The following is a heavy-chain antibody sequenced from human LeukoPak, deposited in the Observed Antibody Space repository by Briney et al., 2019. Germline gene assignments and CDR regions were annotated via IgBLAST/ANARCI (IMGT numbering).Heavy chain of an antibody. J-gene: IGHJ3*02. V-gene: IGHV4-4*02. CDR1: GGSISSSNW. CDR3: ARGRYSSSWYDAFDI. CDR2: IYHSGST. D-gene: IGHD6-13*01. Sequence: PSGTLSLTCAVSGGSISSSNWWSWVRQPPGKGLEWIGEIYHSGSTNYNPSLKSRVTISVDKSKNQFSLKLSSVTAADTAVYYCARGRYSSSWYDAFDIWGQGTMVTVSS.